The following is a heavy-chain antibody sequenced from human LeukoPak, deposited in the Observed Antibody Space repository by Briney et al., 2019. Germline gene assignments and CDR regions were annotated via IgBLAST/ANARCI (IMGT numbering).Heavy chain of an antibody. V-gene: IGHV3-30*18. CDR1: GFTFSSYG. CDR3: AKDRSRVAWGGSGYLDY. CDR2: ISYDGSNK. Sequence: PGRSLRLSCAASGFTFSSYGMHWVRQAPGKGLEWVAVISYDGSNKYYADSVKGRFTISRGNSKNTLYLQMNSLRAEDTAVYYCAKDRSRVAWGGSGYLDYWGQGTLVTVSS. D-gene: IGHD3-22*01. J-gene: IGHJ4*02.